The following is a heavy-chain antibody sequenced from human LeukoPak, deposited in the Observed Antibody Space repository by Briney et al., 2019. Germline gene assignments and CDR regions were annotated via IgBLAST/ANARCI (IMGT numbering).Heavy chain of an antibody. CDR1: GVSISSYY. D-gene: IGHD4-11*01. J-gene: IGHJ4*02. Sequence: PSETLSLTCTVSGVSISSYYWSWIRQPPGKGLEWIGYIYYSGSTNYNPSLKSRVTISVDTSKNQFSLKLSSVTAADTAVYYCARHIHSNSGNYYFDYWGQGTLVTVSS. CDR3: ARHIHSNSGNYYFDY. CDR2: IYYSGST. V-gene: IGHV4-59*08.